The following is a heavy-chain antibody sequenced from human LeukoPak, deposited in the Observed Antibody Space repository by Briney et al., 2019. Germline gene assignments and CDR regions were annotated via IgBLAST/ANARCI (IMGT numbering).Heavy chain of an antibody. V-gene: IGHV3-21*01. CDR1: GFTFSSYS. CDR3: ARVVDSGSPVDY. J-gene: IGHJ4*02. Sequence: GGSLRLSCAASGFTFSSYSMNWVRQAPGKGLEWVSSISSSSSYIYYADSVKGRFTISRDNAKNSLYLQMNSLRAEDTAVYYCARVVDSGSPVDYWGQGTLVTVSS. D-gene: IGHD1-26*01. CDR2: ISSSSSYI.